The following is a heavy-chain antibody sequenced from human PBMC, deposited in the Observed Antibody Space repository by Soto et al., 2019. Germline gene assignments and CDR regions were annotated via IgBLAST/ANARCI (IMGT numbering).Heavy chain of an antibody. J-gene: IGHJ4*02. D-gene: IGHD6-13*01. V-gene: IGHV3-30*18. Sequence: CAASGFTFSSYGMHWVRQAPGKGLEWVAVISYDGSNKSYADSVKGRFTISRDHSKNTLYLQMNSLGAEDTAVYYCAKDRTIAAAGIKGFFDYWGQGTLVTVSS. CDR2: ISYDGSNK. CDR1: GFTFSSYG. CDR3: AKDRTIAAAGIKGFFDY.